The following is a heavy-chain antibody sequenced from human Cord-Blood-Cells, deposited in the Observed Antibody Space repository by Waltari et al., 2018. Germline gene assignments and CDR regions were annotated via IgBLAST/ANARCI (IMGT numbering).Heavy chain of an antibody. CDR3: ATGFIGIVVVPAAIGY. J-gene: IGHJ4*02. D-gene: IGHD2-2*02. V-gene: IGHV1-24*01. CDR2: FDPEDGET. Sequence: LEWMGGFDPEDGETIYAQKFQGRVTMTEDTSTDTAYMKLSSLRSEDTAVYYCATGFIGIVVVPAAIGYWGQGTLVTVSS.